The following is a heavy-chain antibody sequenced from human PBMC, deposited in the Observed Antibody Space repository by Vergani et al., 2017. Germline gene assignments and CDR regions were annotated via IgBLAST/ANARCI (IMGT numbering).Heavy chain of an antibody. J-gene: IGHJ4*02. V-gene: IGHV1-46*01. Sequence: QVQLVQSGAEVKKPGASVKVSCKVSGYTLTELSMHWVRQAPGQGLEWMGIINPSGGSTSYAQKFQGRVTMTRDTSTSTVYMELSSLRSEDTAVYYCAVSPGDLFDYWGQGTLVTVSS. CDR1: GYTLTELS. CDR2: INPSGGST. CDR3: AVSPGDLFDY. D-gene: IGHD2-21*02.